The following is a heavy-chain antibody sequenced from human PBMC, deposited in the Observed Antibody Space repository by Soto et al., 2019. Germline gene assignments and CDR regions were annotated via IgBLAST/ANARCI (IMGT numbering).Heavy chain of an antibody. V-gene: IGHV3-30*02. J-gene: IGHJ3*02. CDR1: RFSFSDYG. CDR3: AASPLTEAFEI. Sequence: QVQLVESGGGVVQPGGSRRLSCEASRFSFSDYGMHWVRQAPGKGLEWVALIRDDGSATYYSDSVKGRFAISRDNSKNTLYLQMIRLGAEDPAVYDCAASPLTEAFEIWGQGPMVSVSS. CDR2: IRDDGSAT.